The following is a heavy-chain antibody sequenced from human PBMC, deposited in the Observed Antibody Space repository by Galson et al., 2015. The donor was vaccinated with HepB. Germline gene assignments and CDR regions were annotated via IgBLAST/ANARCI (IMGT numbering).Heavy chain of an antibody. D-gene: IGHD6-13*01. CDR1: GYTFTGYA. V-gene: IGHV7-4-1*02. J-gene: IGHJ5*02. CDR3: ARDHTFRGAAVPFDP. Sequence: SVKVSCKASGYTFTGYAMNWVRQAPGQGLGWMGWINTNTGIPTYAQGFTGRFVFSLDTSVSTTYLQINSLKAEDTAMYYCARDHTFRGAAVPFDPWGQETLVTVSS. CDR2: INTNTGIP.